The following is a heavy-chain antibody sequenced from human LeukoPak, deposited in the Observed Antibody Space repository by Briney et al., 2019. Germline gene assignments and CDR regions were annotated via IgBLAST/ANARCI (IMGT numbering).Heavy chain of an antibody. J-gene: IGHJ4*02. CDR3: ASLIVVVPAAPYIDY. D-gene: IGHD2-2*01. Sequence: PSETLSLTCTVSGGPPSSSSYYSGWIRQPPGKGLEWIGSIYYSGSTYYNPSLKSRVTISVDTSKNQFSLKLSSVTAADTAVYYCASLIVVVPAAPYIDYWGQGTLVTVSS. CDR1: GGPPSSSSYY. CDR2: IYYSGST. V-gene: IGHV4-39*01.